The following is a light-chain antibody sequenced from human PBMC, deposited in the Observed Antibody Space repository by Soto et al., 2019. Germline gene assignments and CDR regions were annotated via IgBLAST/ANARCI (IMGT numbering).Light chain of an antibody. J-gene: IGKJ2*01. CDR1: RDISSS. Sequence: DVKMTQSPSSLSASVGDRVTITCRASRDISSSLAWYQQKPGKVPKLLIYAASTLHAGVQSRFSGSGSGTFFTLTINSLQPEDVATYYCHKYNSAPNTFGRGTRLEIK. CDR3: HKYNSAPNT. CDR2: AAS. V-gene: IGKV1-27*01.